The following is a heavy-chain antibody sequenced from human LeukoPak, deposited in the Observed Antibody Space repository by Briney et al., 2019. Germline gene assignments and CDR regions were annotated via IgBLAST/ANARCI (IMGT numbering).Heavy chain of an antibody. CDR1: GFTFSSYA. V-gene: IGHV3-23*01. CDR2: ISGSGGST. D-gene: IGHD3-22*01. J-gene: IGHJ4*02. Sequence: GGSLRLSCAASGFTFSSYAMSWVRQAPGKGLEWVSAISGSGGSTYYADSVKVRFTISRDNSKNTLYLQMNSLRAEDTAVYYCARHYDYDSSGYNPYWGQGTLVTVSS. CDR3: ARHYDYDSSGYNPY.